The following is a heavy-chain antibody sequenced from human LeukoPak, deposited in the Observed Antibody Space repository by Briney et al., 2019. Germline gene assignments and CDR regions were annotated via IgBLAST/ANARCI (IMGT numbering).Heavy chain of an antibody. Sequence: PSGTLSLTCAVSGGSISSSYWWTWVRQPPGKGLEWIGTIYNSGSTYYNASLESRVTISVDTSKNQFSLKLSSVTAADTAVYYCARAYSSSWYFNWFDPWGQGTLVTVSS. CDR2: IYNSGST. CDR3: ARAYSSSWYFNWFDP. J-gene: IGHJ5*02. D-gene: IGHD6-13*01. CDR1: GGSISSSYW. V-gene: IGHV4-4*02.